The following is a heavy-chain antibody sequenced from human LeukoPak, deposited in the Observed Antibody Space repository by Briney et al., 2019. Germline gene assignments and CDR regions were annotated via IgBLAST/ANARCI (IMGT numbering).Heavy chain of an antibody. Sequence: SETLSLTCTVSGGSISSYYWSWIRQPPGKGLEWFGYIYYSGSTNYNPSLKSRVTISVDTSKNQFSLKLSSVTAADTAVYYCARGGYYYDSSGPLPFDYWGQGTLVTVSS. V-gene: IGHV4-59*01. D-gene: IGHD3-22*01. CDR3: ARGGYYYDSSGPLPFDY. CDR2: IYYSGST. CDR1: GGSISSYY. J-gene: IGHJ4*02.